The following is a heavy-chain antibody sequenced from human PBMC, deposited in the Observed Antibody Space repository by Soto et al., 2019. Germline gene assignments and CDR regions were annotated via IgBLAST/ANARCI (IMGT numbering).Heavy chain of an antibody. CDR3: ARKNTYYYDSSGRMDV. Sequence: SGGSLRLSCAASGFTFSSYAMSWVRQAPGKGLEWVSAISGSGGSTYYADSVKGRFTISRDNAKNTLYLQMNSLRDEDTAVYYCARKNTYYYDSSGRMDVWGQGTTVTVSS. CDR2: ISGSGGST. D-gene: IGHD3-22*01. J-gene: IGHJ6*02. CDR1: GFTFSSYA. V-gene: IGHV3-23*01.